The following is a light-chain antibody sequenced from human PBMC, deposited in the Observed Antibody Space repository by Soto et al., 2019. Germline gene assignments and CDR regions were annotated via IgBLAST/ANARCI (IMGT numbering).Light chain of an antibody. CDR2: EVS. CDR3: TSYASSNYLAV. J-gene: IGLJ1*01. CDR1: SSDIGGYNY. Sequence: QSALTQPPSASGSPGQSVTISCTGTSSDIGGYNYVSWYQQHPGKAPKLMIYEVSKRPSGVPARFSASKSGNTASLTVSGLQPEDVSDYYCTSYASSNYLAVLGSATKVSVL. V-gene: IGLV2-8*01.